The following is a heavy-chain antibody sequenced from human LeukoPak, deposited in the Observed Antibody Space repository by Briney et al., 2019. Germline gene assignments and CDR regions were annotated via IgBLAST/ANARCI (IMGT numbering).Heavy chain of an antibody. V-gene: IGHV3-23*01. CDR3: AKDRSCLGSTSCYVGAFDI. D-gene: IGHD2-2*01. CDR1: GFTFSKAW. J-gene: IGHJ3*02. Sequence: GGSLRLSCAASGFTFSKAWMSWVRQAPGKGLEWVSGISDSGGSTYYADSVKGRFTISRDNSKETLYLQMNSLRAEDTAVYYCAKDRSCLGSTSCYVGAFDIWGQGTMVTVSS. CDR2: ISDSGGST.